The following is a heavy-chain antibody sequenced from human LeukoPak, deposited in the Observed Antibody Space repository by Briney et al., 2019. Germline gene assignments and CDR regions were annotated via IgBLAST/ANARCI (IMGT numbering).Heavy chain of an antibody. CDR2: INPNSGGT. Sequence: ASVKVSCKASGYTFTSYYMHWVRQAPGQGLEWMGRINPNSGGTNYAQKFQGRVTMTRDTSISTAYMELSRLRSDDTAVYYCARSTFADTYYFDYWGQGTLVTVSS. J-gene: IGHJ4*02. CDR3: ARSTFADTYYFDY. D-gene: IGHD2/OR15-2a*01. V-gene: IGHV1-2*06. CDR1: GYTFTSYY.